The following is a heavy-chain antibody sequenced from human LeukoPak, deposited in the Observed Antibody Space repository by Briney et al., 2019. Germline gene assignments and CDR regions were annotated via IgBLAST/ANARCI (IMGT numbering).Heavy chain of an antibody. CDR3: AKEGPIAVANYFDN. V-gene: IGHV3-43*02. CDR1: GFTFYDYA. CDR2: ISGDGRT. J-gene: IGHJ4*02. Sequence: PGGSLRLSCAASGFTFYDYAMHWVRQAPGRGLEWVSLISGDGRTYYADSVKGRFTISRDNSKNSLFLQMNSLRTEDTALYYCAKEGPIAVANYFDNWGQGTLVSVSS. D-gene: IGHD6-19*01.